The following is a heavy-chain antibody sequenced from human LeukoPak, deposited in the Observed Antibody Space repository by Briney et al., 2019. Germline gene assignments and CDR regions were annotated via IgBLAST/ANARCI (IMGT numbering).Heavy chain of an antibody. V-gene: IGHV5-51*01. CDR2: IFPGDSAT. D-gene: IGHD3-22*01. J-gene: IGHJ3*02. CDR1: GYSFTTYW. CDR3: ARQHRAYYDSSGYSAGDAFDI. Sequence: GESLKISCMGSGYSFTTYWIGWVRQMPGEGLEWMGIIFPGDSATRYSPSFQGQVTISADKSISTAYLQWSSLKASDTAMYFCARQHRAYYDSSGYSAGDAFDIWGQGTMVTVSS.